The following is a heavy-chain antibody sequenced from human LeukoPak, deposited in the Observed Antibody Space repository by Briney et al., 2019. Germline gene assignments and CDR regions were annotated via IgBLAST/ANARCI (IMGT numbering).Heavy chain of an antibody. Sequence: SETLSLTCAVYGGSLSGYYWTWIRQPPGKGLEWIGEIKERERTNYNPSLKSRVTISIDTSKNQFSLKLTSVTAADAAVYYCAREGLRNVHNPLGYWGHGTLVTVPS. CDR1: GGSLSGYY. D-gene: IGHD5-24*01. J-gene: IGHJ4*01. CDR3: AREGLRNVHNPLGY. CDR2: IKERERT. V-gene: IGHV4-34*01.